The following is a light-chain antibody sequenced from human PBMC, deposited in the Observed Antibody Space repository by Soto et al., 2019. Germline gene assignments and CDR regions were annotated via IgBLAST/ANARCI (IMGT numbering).Light chain of an antibody. J-gene: IGKJ1*01. V-gene: IGKV3-20*01. CDR1: RSFSTTY. Sequence: EIVLTQSPGTLSLSPVDRATLYCRASRSFSTTYLAWYQQKPGQAPRLLIYGASTRATGIPDRFSGSGSGTDFTLTISRLEAEDFAVYYCQQYGGSPTFGQGTKVEIK. CDR3: QQYGGSPT. CDR2: GAS.